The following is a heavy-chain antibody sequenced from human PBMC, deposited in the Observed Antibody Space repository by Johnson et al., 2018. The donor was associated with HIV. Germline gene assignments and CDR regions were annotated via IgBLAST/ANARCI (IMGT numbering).Heavy chain of an antibody. V-gene: IGHV3-53*01. J-gene: IGHJ3*02. CDR1: GFTVSSNY. Sequence: VQLVESGGGLIHPGGSLRLSCAASGFTVSSNYMSWVRQAPGKGLEWVSVIYSGGSTYYADSVKGRFTISRDNSKNTLYLQMNNLRAEDTAGYYCARQYSSSWYLNSDAFDIWGQGTMVTVSS. D-gene: IGHD6-13*01. CDR2: IYSGGST. CDR3: ARQYSSSWYLNSDAFDI.